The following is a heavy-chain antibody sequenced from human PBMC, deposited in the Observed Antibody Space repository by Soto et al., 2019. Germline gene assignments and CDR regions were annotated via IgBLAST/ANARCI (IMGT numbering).Heavy chain of an antibody. Sequence: QVQLVQSGAEVKKPGASVKVSCKASGYTFTSYGISWVRQAPGQGLEWMGWISAYNGNTNYAQKLKGRVTMTTDTSTSTAYIELRSLRSDDTAVYYCARVSKEWLLFGWFAPWGQGTLVTVSS. CDR1: GYTFTSYG. D-gene: IGHD3-3*01. J-gene: IGHJ5*02. CDR2: ISAYNGNT. CDR3: ARVSKEWLLFGWFAP. V-gene: IGHV1-18*01.